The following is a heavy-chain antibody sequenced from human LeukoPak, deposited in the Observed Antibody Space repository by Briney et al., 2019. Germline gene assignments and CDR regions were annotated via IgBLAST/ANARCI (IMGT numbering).Heavy chain of an antibody. CDR1: GFIFSKYG. J-gene: IGHJ3*01. D-gene: IGHD3-22*01. V-gene: IGHV3-33*01. Sequence: GRSLRLSCAASGFIFSKYGMHWVRQAPGRGLEWLTLIRHDGNEEWYVDSVRGRFTISRDNSKNTVFLQMNSLRADDTAVYYCARWGIVGHDAFDLWGQGTMVTVSS. CDR3: ARWGIVGHDAFDL. CDR2: IRHDGNEE.